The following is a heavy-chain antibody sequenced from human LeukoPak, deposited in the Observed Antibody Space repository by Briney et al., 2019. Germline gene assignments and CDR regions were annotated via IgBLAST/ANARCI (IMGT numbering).Heavy chain of an antibody. Sequence: GGSLRLSCAASGFAFSTYSMNWVRQAPGKGLDWVSYIRSDSSIIHYTDSVKGRFTISRDNGKNSLYLQMNSLRAEDTAAYFCARVQAGKWDFDFWGQGTLVTVSS. J-gene: IGHJ4*02. CDR2: IRSDSSII. D-gene: IGHD2-8*01. CDR1: GFAFSTYS. V-gene: IGHV3-48*01. CDR3: ARVQAGKWDFDF.